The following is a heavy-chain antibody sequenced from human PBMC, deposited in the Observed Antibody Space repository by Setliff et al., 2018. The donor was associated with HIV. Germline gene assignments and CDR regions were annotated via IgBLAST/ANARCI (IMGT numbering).Heavy chain of an antibody. Sequence: SETLSLTCSVFGDSMSPYYWSWIRQPPGKGLEWIGNIHSSGSTNYNPSLKSRVTISVDTSKNQLSLSLTSVTAADTAVYYCARVRLTMIMMVDYFDQWGQGTLVTVSS. CDR1: GDSMSPYY. D-gene: IGHD3-22*01. V-gene: IGHV4-4*09. CDR3: ARVRLTMIMMVDYFDQ. J-gene: IGHJ4*02. CDR2: IHSSGST.